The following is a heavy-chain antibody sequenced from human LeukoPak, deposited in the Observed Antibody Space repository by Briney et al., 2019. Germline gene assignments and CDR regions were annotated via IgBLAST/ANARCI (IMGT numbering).Heavy chain of an antibody. V-gene: IGHV3-23*01. Sequence: PGGSLRLSCAASGFTFSSYAMSWVRQAPGKGLEWVSAISGSGGSTFYADAVKGRFTISRDNYKNTQYLQMNSLRAEDTAVYYCAKSGEVYYYDSSGYFADYWGQGTLVTVSS. J-gene: IGHJ4*02. CDR1: GFTFSSYA. D-gene: IGHD3-22*01. CDR3: AKSGEVYYYDSSGYFADY. CDR2: ISGSGGST.